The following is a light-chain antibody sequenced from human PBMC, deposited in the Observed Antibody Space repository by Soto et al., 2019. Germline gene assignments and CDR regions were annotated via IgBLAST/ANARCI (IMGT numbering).Light chain of an antibody. CDR1: QVISNY. CDR3: QKYTGAPWT. Sequence: DIQMTQSPSSLSASVGDRVTITCRASQVISNYLAWYQQKPGKVPKLLIYAASTLQSGVPFRFSGSGSGTVFTLTIRSLQPEDVATYYCQKYTGAPWTFGQGTKVEIK. J-gene: IGKJ1*01. CDR2: AAS. V-gene: IGKV1-27*01.